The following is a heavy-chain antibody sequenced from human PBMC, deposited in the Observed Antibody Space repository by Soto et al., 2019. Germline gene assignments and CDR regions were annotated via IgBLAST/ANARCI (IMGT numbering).Heavy chain of an antibody. Sequence: QVHLQQWGAGLLKPSETLSLTCAVYGESFIGYYWTWIRQPPGKGLEWIVEINHRGSTNYHPSLKSRGTVAIDTSKSQFSLKWTAVTAADTSVDYCARTDIVTTNWFDPWGQGTLVTVSS. D-gene: IGHD5-12*01. V-gene: IGHV4-34*02. CDR1: GESFIGYY. J-gene: IGHJ5*02. CDR2: INHRGST. CDR3: ARTDIVTTNWFDP.